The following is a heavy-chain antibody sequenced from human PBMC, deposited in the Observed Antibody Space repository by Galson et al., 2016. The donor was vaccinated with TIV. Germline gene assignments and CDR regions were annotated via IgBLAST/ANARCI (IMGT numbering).Heavy chain of an antibody. V-gene: IGHV3-33*01. D-gene: IGHD2/OR15-2a*01. CDR3: ARIIVSYGMDV. J-gene: IGHJ6*02. CDR2: IWYDGSIK. CDR1: GYTFSRYG. Sequence: SLRLSCAASGYTFSRYGMHWVRQAPGKGLEWVAVIWYDGSIKYNEDSVKGRFTISRDKSKNTLYLAMSSLRAEDTAVYYCARIIVSYGMDVWGQGTTVTVSS.